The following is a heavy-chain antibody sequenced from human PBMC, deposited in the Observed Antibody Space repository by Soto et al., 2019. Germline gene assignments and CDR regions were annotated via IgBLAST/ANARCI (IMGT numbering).Heavy chain of an antibody. D-gene: IGHD3-16*02. Sequence: SETLSLTCTVPGGSISSGGYYWSWIRQHPGKGLEWIGYIYYSGSTYYNPSLKSRVTISVDTSKNQFSLKLSSVTAADTAVYYCAATTYDYVWGSYRYSAFDIWGQGTMVTVSS. CDR1: GGSISSGGYY. CDR2: IYYSGST. CDR3: AATTYDYVWGSYRYSAFDI. J-gene: IGHJ3*02. V-gene: IGHV4-31*03.